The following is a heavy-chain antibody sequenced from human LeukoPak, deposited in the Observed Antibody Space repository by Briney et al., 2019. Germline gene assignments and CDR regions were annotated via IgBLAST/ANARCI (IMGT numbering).Heavy chain of an antibody. D-gene: IGHD3-22*01. V-gene: IGHV4-34*01. CDR3: ARTGSVYDDSSVYFGY. CDR2: INHSGST. Sequence: SETLSLTCAVYGGSFSGYYWSWIRQPPGKGLEWIGEINHSGSTNYNPSLKSRVTISVDTSKNQFSLKLSSVTAADTAVYSCARTGSVYDDSSVYFGYWGQGTLVTVSS. J-gene: IGHJ4*02. CDR1: GGSFSGYY.